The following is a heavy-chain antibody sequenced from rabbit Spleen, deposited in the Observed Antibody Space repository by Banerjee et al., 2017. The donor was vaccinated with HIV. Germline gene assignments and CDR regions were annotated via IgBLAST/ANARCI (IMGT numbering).Heavy chain of an antibody. V-gene: IGHV1S43*01. Sequence: QEQLMESGGGLVKPEGSLKLSCTASGIDFSSYYMCWVRQAPGKGLDLIACIYTNSASTWYASWVSGRFTISRSTSLHTVDLKMTGLTVADTATYFCARDLAGYVGFGIDLWGPGTLVTVS. J-gene: IGHJ4*01. CDR2: IYTNSAST. CDR3: ARDLAGYVGFGIDL. D-gene: IGHD4-2*01. CDR1: GIDFSSYY.